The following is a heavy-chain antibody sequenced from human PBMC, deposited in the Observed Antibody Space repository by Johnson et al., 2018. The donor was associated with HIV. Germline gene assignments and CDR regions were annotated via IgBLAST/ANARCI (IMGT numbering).Heavy chain of an antibody. J-gene: IGHJ3*02. V-gene: IGHV3-30*14. CDR3: ARESGHAFDS. CDR2: ISYDGSNK. Sequence: QMLLVESGGGVVQPGRSLRLSCAASGFTFSSYAMHWVRQAPGKGLEWVAVISYDGSNKYYADSVKGRFTISRDNSKNTLYLQMNSLRAEDTAVYYCARESGHAFDSWGQGTMVTVSS. D-gene: IGHD3-3*01. CDR1: GFTFSSYA.